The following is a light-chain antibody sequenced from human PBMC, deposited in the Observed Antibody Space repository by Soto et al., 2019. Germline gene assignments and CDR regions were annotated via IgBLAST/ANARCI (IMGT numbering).Light chain of an antibody. Sequence: QSALTQPASVSGSPGQSITISCTGTSSDVGGYNLVSWYQHHPGKAPKLIIYEGSRRPSGVSNRFSGSKSGNTASLTISGLQAEDEADYHCCSYEASGTYVFATGTKVTVL. V-gene: IGLV2-23*01. CDR2: EGS. CDR1: SSDVGGYNL. J-gene: IGLJ1*01. CDR3: CSYEASGTYV.